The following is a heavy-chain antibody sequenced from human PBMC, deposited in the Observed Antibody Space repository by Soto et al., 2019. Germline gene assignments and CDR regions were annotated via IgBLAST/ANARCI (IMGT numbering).Heavy chain of an antibody. D-gene: IGHD3-9*01. J-gene: IGHJ3*02. CDR2: IYPGDSDT. V-gene: IGHV5-51*03. CDR3: ARLGLRYFDWLPSALKRGAFDI. CDR1: GYSFTSYW. Sequence: PGESLKISCKGSGYSFTSYWIGWVRQMPGKGLEWMGIIYPGDSDTRYSPYFQGQVTISADKSISTAYLQWSSLKASDTAMYYCARLGLRYFDWLPSALKRGAFDIWGQGTMVTVSS.